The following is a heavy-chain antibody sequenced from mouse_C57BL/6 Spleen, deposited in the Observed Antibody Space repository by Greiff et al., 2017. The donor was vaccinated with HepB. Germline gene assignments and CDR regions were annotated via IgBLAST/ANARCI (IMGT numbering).Heavy chain of an antibody. D-gene: IGHD2-10*02. J-gene: IGHJ4*01. CDR2: INYDGSST. CDR1: GFTFSDYY. CDR3: ARDSIYYAMDY. V-gene: IGHV5-16*01. Sequence: EVLLVESEGGLVQPGSSMKLSCTASGFTFSDYYMAWVRQVPEKGLEWVANINYDGSSTYYLDSLKSRFIISRDNAKNILYLQMSSLKSEDTATYYCARDSIYYAMDYWGQGTSVTVSS.